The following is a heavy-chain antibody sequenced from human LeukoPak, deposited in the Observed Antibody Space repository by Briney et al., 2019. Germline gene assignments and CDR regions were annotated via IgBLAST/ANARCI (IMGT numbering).Heavy chain of an antibody. J-gene: IGHJ4*02. D-gene: IGHD2-2*01. CDR1: GDSISSYY. CDR3: ARVPATPVPTSFDY. Sequence: PSDTLSLTYTVSGDSISSYYWSCIRQPPAKGLECIVDIYYNGSTNYNPSLKSRVTISVDTSKNQFSLKLSAVTAADTAVYYCARVPATPVPTSFDYWGQGTLATVSS. V-gene: IGHV4-59*07. CDR2: IYYNGST.